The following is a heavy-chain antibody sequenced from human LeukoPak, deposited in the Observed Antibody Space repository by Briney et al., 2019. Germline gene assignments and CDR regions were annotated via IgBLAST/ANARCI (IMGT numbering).Heavy chain of an antibody. CDR2: IRGSGDIT. Sequence: GGSLRLPCAASGFTFSTHAMSWVRQAPGKGLEWVSAIRGSGDITDYADSVKGRFTISRDNSKNTLYLQMNSLRAEDTAVYYCAKDPFLSAAGRGIDYWGQGTLVTVSS. V-gene: IGHV3-23*01. J-gene: IGHJ4*02. CDR1: GFTFSTHA. CDR3: AKDPFLSAAGRGIDY. D-gene: IGHD6-13*01.